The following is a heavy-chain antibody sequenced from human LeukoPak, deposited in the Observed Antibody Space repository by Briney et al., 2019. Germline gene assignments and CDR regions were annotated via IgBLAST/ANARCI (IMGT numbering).Heavy chain of an antibody. CDR3: ASRYTPKQPGDY. CDR2: MSNSGSTI. CDR1: GFSFSDYY. J-gene: IGHJ4*02. D-gene: IGHD3-16*02. V-gene: IGHV3-11*04. Sequence: GGSLRLSCAASGFSFSDYYMSWIRQAPGKGLEWVSYMSNSGSTIYYADSVKGRFTISRDNAKNSLYLQMNSLRAEDTAVYYCASRYTPKQPGDYWGQGTLVTVSS.